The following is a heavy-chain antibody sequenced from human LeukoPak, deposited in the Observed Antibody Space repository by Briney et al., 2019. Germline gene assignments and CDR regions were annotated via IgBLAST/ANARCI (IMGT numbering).Heavy chain of an antibody. CDR2: ISDSGGST. CDR3: AKPAPDYGDYVY. CDR1: GFIFSSYA. J-gene: IGHJ4*02. V-gene: IGHV3-23*01. D-gene: IGHD4-17*01. Sequence: GGSMRLSCAASGFIFSSYAMSWGRQAPGGGQELVSAISDSGGSTYYADSVKGRFTISRDNSKNTLYLQMNSLRAEDTAVYYCAKPAPDYGDYVYWGQGTLVGVSS.